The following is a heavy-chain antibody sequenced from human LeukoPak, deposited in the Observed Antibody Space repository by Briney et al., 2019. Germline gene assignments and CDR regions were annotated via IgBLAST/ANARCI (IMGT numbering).Heavy chain of an antibody. V-gene: IGHV1-2*02. CDR1: GYTFTGYY. CDR2: INPNSGGT. J-gene: IGHJ6*02. D-gene: IGHD1-7*01. Sequence: ASVEVSCKASGYTFTGYYMHWVRQAPGQGLEWMGWINPNSGGTNYAQKFQGRVTMTRDTSISTAHMELSRLRSDDTAVYYCARDVDWNYRDYYYGMDVWGQGTTVTVSS. CDR3: ARDVDWNYRDYYYGMDV.